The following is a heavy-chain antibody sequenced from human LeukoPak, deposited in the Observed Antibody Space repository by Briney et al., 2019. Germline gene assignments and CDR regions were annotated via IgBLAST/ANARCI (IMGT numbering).Heavy chain of an antibody. V-gene: IGHV3-7*01. D-gene: IGHD6-19*01. CDR2: IKQDGSEK. J-gene: IGHJ4*02. CDR1: GFSSSSDW. CDR3: ASQIVMAGTLHGWYYYFDY. Sequence: GGSLRLSCAASGFSSSSDWMSWVRQAPGKGLEWVANIKQDGSEKYYVDSVKGRFTISRDNAKNSLYLQMNSLRAEDTAVYYCASQIVMAGTLHGWYYYFDYWGQGTLVTVSS.